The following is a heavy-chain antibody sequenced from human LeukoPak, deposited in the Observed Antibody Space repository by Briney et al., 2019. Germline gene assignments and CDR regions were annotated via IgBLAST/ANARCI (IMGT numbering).Heavy chain of an antibody. V-gene: IGHV3-33*01. CDR3: ARGNWNYYYGMDV. D-gene: IGHD3-3*01. J-gene: IGHJ6*02. CDR2: IWYDGSRI. Sequence: GGSPRLSCAASGFIFSSFGMHWVRQAPGKGLEWVAVIWYDGSRIYYGSSVKGRFTIARDNSKNTLDLQMNSLRAEDTAVYFCARGNWNYYYGMDVWGQGTTVTVSS. CDR1: GFIFSSFG.